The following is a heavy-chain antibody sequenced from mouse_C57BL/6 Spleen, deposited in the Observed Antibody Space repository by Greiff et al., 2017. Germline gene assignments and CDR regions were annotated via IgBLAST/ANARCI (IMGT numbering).Heavy chain of an antibody. V-gene: IGHV1-82*01. CDR2: IYPGDGDT. CDR1: GYAFSSSW. D-gene: IGHD1-1*01. Sequence: VKLMESGPELVKPGASVKISCKASGYAFSSSWMNWVKQRPGKGLEWIGRIYPGDGDTNYNGKFKGKATLTADKSSSTAYMQLSSLTSEDSEVYFCARRDYYGSSPYFDYWGQGTTLTVSS. J-gene: IGHJ2*01. CDR3: ARRDYYGSSPYFDY.